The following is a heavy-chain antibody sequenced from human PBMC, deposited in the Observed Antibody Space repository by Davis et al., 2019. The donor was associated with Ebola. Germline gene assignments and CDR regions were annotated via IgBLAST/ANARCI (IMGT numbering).Heavy chain of an antibody. D-gene: IGHD6-6*01. V-gene: IGHV4-59*12. CDR1: GGSISSYY. CDR2: IYYSGST. CDR3: ARGRSSVGYYYYGMDV. J-gene: IGHJ6*02. Sequence: PSETLSLTCTVSGGSISSYYWSWIRQPPGKGLEWIGYIYYSGSTNYNPSLKSRVTISVDTSKNQFSLKLSSVTAADTAVYYCARGRSSVGYYYYGMDVWGQGTTVTVSS.